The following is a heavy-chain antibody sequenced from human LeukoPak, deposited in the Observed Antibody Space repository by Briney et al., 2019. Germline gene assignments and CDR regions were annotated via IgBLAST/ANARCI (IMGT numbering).Heavy chain of an antibody. Sequence: TGGSLRLSCAASGFTFDDYAMPWVRQAPGKGLEWVSGISWNSGSIGYADSVKGRLTISRDSAKNSLYLQMNSLRAEDTALYYCARVFDPWGQGTLVAVSS. J-gene: IGHJ5*02. CDR3: ARVFDP. CDR1: GFTFDDYA. V-gene: IGHV3-9*01. CDR2: ISWNSGSI.